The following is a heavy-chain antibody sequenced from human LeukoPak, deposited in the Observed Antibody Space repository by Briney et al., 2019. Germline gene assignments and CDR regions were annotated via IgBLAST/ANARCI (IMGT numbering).Heavy chain of an antibody. CDR3: ASAGTVVTPFDY. J-gene: IGHJ4*02. Sequence: PGGSLRLSCAASGFTFSSYGMHWVRQAPGKGLGWVAVISYDGSDKYYADSVKGRFTISRDKSENTLYLQMNSLRAEDTAVYYCASAGTVVTPFDYRGQGTLVTVSS. CDR2: ISYDGSDK. D-gene: IGHD4-23*01. V-gene: IGHV3-30*03. CDR1: GFTFSSYG.